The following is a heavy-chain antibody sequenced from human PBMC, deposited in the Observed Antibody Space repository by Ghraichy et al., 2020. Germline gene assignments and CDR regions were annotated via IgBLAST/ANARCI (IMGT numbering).Heavy chain of an antibody. Sequence: GGSLRLSCAASGFTFSSYAMSWVRQAPGKGLEWVSAISGSGGSTYYADSVKGRFTISRDNSKNTLDLQMNSLRAEDTAVYYCAKDDFWSGHYFDYWGQGTLVTVSS. CDR3: AKDDFWSGHYFDY. J-gene: IGHJ4*02. CDR2: ISGSGGST. D-gene: IGHD3-3*01. CDR1: GFTFSSYA. V-gene: IGHV3-23*01.